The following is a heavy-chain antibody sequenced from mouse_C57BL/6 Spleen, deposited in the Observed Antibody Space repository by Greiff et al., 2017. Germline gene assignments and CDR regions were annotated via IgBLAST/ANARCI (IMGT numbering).Heavy chain of an antibody. CDR1: GYTFTDYN. CDR2: INPNNGGT. J-gene: IGHJ3*01. CDR3: ATGTSASGAWFAY. Sequence: VQLQQSGPELVKPGASVKMSCKASGYTFTDYNMHWVKQSHGKSLEWIGYINPNNGGTSYNQKFKGKATLTVNKSSSTAYMELRSLTSEDSAVYYCATGTSASGAWFAYWGQGTLVTVSA. V-gene: IGHV1-22*01. D-gene: IGHD4-1*01.